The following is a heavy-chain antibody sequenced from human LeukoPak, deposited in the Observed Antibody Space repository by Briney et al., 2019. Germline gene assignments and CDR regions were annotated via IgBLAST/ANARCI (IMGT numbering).Heavy chain of an antibody. V-gene: IGHV4-30-4*01. CDR2: IYYSAST. J-gene: IGHJ6*04. CDR3: ARDSGYCSSTSCYGYYYYGMDV. D-gene: IGHD2-2*01. Sequence: SETLSLTCTVSGGSISSGDYYWSWIRQPPGKGLEWIGYIYYSASTYYNPSLKSRVTISVDTSKNQFSLKLSSVTAADTAVYYCARDSGYCSSTSCYGYYYYGMDVWGKGTTVTVSS. CDR1: GGSISSGDYY.